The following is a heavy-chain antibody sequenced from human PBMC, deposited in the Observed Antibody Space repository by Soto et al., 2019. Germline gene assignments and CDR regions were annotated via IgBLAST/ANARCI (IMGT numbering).Heavy chain of an antibody. CDR1: GFTFSSYA. Sequence: GGSLRLSCAASGFTFSSYAMSWVRQAPGKGLEWVSAISGSGGSTYYADSVKGRFTISRDNSKNTLYLQMNSLRAEDTAVYYCAKEGSHPYYDFWSGYYTGRAFDYWGQGTLVTVSS. V-gene: IGHV3-23*01. CDR2: ISGSGGST. CDR3: AKEGSHPYYDFWSGYYTGRAFDY. J-gene: IGHJ4*02. D-gene: IGHD3-3*01.